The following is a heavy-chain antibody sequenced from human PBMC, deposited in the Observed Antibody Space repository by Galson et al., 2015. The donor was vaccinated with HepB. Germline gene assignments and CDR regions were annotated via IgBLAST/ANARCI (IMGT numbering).Heavy chain of an antibody. J-gene: IGHJ5*02. CDR1: GYTFTGYY. CDR3: ARVAAVAGTFDWFDP. D-gene: IGHD6-19*01. V-gene: IGHV1-2*04. CDR2: INPNSGGT. Sequence: SVKVSCKASGYTFTGYYMHWVRQAPGQGLEWMGWINPNSGGTNYAQKFQGWVTMTRDTSISTAYMELSRLRSDDTAVYYCARVAAVAGTFDWFDPWGQGTLVTVSS.